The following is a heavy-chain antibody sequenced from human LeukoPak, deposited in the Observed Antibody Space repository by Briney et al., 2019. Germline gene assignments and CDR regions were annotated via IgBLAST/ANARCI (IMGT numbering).Heavy chain of an antibody. D-gene: IGHD5-24*01. V-gene: IGHV1-18*01. CDR1: GYTFTMYG. CDR3: ARDRVERWLQLNLDY. J-gene: IGHJ4*02. Sequence: GASVKVSCKASGYTFTMYGITWVRQAPGQGLEWMGWISAYNDNTNYAQNLQDRVTMTTDTSTSTAYMELRSLRSDDTAVYYCARDRVERWLQLNLDYWGQGTLVTVSS. CDR2: ISAYNDNT.